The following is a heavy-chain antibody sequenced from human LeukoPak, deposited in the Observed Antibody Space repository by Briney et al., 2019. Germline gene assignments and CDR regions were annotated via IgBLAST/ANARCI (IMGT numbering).Heavy chain of an antibody. Sequence: PGGSLRLSCAAPGFNASSYFMSWVRQAPGKGLEWVSVIHSGGSTYYADSVKGRFTISRDNSKNTLYLQMSSLRAEDTAVYFCARDLLAFGSSGRFRFALDMWGQGTLVTVSS. CDR3: ARDLLAFGSSGRFRFALDM. V-gene: IGHV3-53*01. CDR2: IHSGGST. J-gene: IGHJ3*02. D-gene: IGHD6-19*01. CDR1: GFNASSYF.